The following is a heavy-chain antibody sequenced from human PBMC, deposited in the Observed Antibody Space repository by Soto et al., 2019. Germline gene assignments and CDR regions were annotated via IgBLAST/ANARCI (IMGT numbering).Heavy chain of an antibody. V-gene: IGHV3-49*05. J-gene: IGHJ5*02. CDR3: TRDGGPYRSGWYVGWFAP. CDR1: GFTFGDYA. Sequence: EVQLVESGGGLVKPGRSLRLSCTASGFTFGDYAMSWFRQAPGKGLEWVGFIRSKAYGGTTEYAASVKGRFTISRDDSKSIAYLQVNSLKTGDTALYYCTRDGGPYRSGWYVGWFAPWGQGTLVTVSS. D-gene: IGHD6-19*01. CDR2: IRSKAYGGTT.